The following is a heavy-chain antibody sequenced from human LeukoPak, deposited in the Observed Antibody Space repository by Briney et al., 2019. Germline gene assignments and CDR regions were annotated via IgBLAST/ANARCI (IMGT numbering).Heavy chain of an antibody. CDR1: GYTFTGYY. CDR3: ANERGYSYGRPGWFDP. V-gene: IGHV1-2*06. CDR2: INPNSGGT. J-gene: IGHJ5*02. Sequence: ASVKVSCXASGYTFTGYYMHWVRQAPGQGLEWMGRINPNSGGTNYAQKVQGRVTMTRDTSISTAYMELSRLRSDDTAVYYCANERGYSYGRPGWFDPWGRGTLVTVSS. D-gene: IGHD5-18*01.